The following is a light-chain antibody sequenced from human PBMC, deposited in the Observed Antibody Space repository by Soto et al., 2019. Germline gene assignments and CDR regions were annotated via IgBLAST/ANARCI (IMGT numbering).Light chain of an antibody. V-gene: IGKV1-39*01. CDR3: QQSYSTIT. CDR1: ETISTY. Sequence: DLQMTQSPSSLSASVGDRVTITCRASETISTYLNWYQHKPGKAPKLLIYGASSLQSGVPSRFSGSGSGTDFTLTISSLQPEDFATYYCQQSYSTITFGQGTRLEIK. J-gene: IGKJ5*01. CDR2: GAS.